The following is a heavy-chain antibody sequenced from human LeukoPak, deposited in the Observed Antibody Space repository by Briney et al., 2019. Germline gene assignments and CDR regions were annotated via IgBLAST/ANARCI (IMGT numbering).Heavy chain of an antibody. CDR2: IRSKPQSYAT. V-gene: IGHV3-73*01. CDR1: GFTFSDST. J-gene: IGHJ4*02. Sequence: GGSLRLSCAASGFTFSDSTIHWVRQASGKGLEWVGRIRSKPQSYATAYDESLKGRFTISRDDSKNTAYLQMSSLKIEDTAVYYCTRVGPSTVVDYWGQGTQVTVSS. D-gene: IGHD1-26*01. CDR3: TRVGPSTVVDY.